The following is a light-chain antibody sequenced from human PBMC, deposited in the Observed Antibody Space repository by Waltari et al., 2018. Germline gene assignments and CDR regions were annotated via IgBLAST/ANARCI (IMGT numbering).Light chain of an antibody. CDR2: ESK. Sequence: FMLTQPQSMSESPGKTVTISCTRHSGNIGSNYVQWYQQRPGRSPTTIIYESKLRPSRVPDRFSGSIDSSSNSASLTISGLKTGDEADYYCQSYNGTNQVVGGGTRLTVL. J-gene: IGLJ2*01. V-gene: IGLV6-57*01. CDR1: SGNIGSNY. CDR3: QSYNGTNQV.